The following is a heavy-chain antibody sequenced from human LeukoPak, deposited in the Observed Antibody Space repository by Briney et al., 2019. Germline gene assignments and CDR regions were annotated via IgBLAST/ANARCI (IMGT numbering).Heavy chain of an antibody. CDR3: ARPQSRRADFDY. CDR2: INPSGGST. J-gene: IGHJ4*02. CDR1: GYTFTSYY. V-gene: IGHV1-46*01. Sequence: ASVKVSCKASGYTFTSYYMHWVRQAPGRGLEWMGIINPSGGSTSYAQKFQGRVTMTRDTSTSTVYMELSSPRSEDTAVYYCARPQSRRADFDYWGQGTLVTVSS.